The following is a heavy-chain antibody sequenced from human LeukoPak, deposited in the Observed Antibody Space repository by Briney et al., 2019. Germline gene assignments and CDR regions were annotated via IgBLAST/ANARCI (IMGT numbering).Heavy chain of an antibody. Sequence: SVKVSCKASGGTFSSYAISWVRQAPGQGLEWMGRIIPILGIANYAQKFQGRVTITADKSTSTAYMELSSLRSEDTAVYYCARGDYDILTGYYLDAFDIWGQGTMVTVSS. D-gene: IGHD3-9*01. CDR3: ARGDYDILTGYYLDAFDI. CDR1: GGTFSSYA. CDR2: IIPILGIA. J-gene: IGHJ3*02. V-gene: IGHV1-69*04.